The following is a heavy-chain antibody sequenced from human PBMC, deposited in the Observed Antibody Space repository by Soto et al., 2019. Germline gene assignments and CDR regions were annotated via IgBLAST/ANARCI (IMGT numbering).Heavy chain of an antibody. CDR1: GGSISSYY. V-gene: IGHV4-59*01. Sequence: SETLSLTCTVSGGSISSYYWSWIRQPPGKGLEWIGYIYYSGSTNYNPSLKGRVTISVDTSKNQFSLKLSSVTAADTAVYYCAREVRGSGVGYYYYGMDVWGQGTTVTVSS. CDR3: AREVRGSGVGYYYYGMDV. J-gene: IGHJ6*02. D-gene: IGHD3-10*01. CDR2: IYYSGST.